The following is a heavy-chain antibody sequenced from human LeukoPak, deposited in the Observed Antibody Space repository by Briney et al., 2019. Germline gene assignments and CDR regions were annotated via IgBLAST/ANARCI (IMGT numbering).Heavy chain of an antibody. J-gene: IGHJ4*02. Sequence: GGSLRLSCAASGFTFSSYGMHWVRQAPGKGLEWVAVISYDGSNKYYADSVKGRFTISRDHSKNTLYLQMNSLRAEDTAVYYCAKIPVPASSSWYDYWGQGTLVTVSS. D-gene: IGHD6-13*01. CDR3: AKIPVPASSSWYDY. V-gene: IGHV3-30*18. CDR2: ISYDGSNK. CDR1: GFTFSSYG.